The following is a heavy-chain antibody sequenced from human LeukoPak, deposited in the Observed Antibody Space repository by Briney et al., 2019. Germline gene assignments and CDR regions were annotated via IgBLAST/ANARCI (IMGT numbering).Heavy chain of an antibody. D-gene: IGHD6-19*01. Sequence: SETLSLTCAVYGGSFSGYYWSWIRQPPGKGLEWIGEINHSGSTNYNPSLKSRVTISVDTSKNQFSLKLSSVTAADTAVYYCASGDYSSGWYSFDYWGQGTLVTVSP. J-gene: IGHJ4*02. V-gene: IGHV4-34*01. CDR2: INHSGST. CDR3: ASGDYSSGWYSFDY. CDR1: GGSFSGYY.